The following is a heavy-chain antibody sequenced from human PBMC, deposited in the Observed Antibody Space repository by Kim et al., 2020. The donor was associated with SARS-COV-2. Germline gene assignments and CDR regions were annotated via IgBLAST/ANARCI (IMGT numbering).Heavy chain of an antibody. CDR3: ARHTGGSDYDLWSN. J-gene: IGHJ4*02. V-gene: IGHV4-59*08. CDR1: GGSISTYY. CDR2: IYYIGST. Sequence: SETLSLTCTVSGGSISTYYWSWIRQPPGKGLEWVGYIYYIGSTNYNPSLKSRVTISVDTSKNQFSLKLSSVTAADTAVYYCARHTGGSDYDLWSNWGQGTLVTVSS. D-gene: IGHD5-12*01.